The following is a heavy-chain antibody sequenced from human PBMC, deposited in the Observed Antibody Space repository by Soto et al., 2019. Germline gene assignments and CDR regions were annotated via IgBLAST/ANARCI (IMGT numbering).Heavy chain of an antibody. Sequence: TLALTCIVPRLSISDTGYAWGWIRQPLGERPEWIGSIYYSGNTYYNPSLKSRLTISVDSSKNQFSLNMSAVTAGVTAVYYCARHGSFWGEGTLVTVSS. D-gene: IGHD3-16*01. CDR2: IYYSGNT. CDR3: ARHGSF. V-gene: IGHV4-39*01. CDR1: RLSISDTGYA. J-gene: IGHJ4*02.